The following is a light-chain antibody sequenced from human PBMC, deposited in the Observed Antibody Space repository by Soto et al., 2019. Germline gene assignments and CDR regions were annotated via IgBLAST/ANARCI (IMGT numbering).Light chain of an antibody. Sequence: QSVLAQPASVSGSPGQSITISCTVTSSDVGGYNYVSWYQRHPGKAPKVIIYEVNNRPAGVSNRFSGSKSGNTASLTISGLQAEDEADYYCSSYCSDNILVVFGGGTKVTVL. J-gene: IGLJ2*01. CDR2: EVN. CDR1: SSDVGGYNY. V-gene: IGLV2-14*01. CDR3: SSYCSDNILVV.